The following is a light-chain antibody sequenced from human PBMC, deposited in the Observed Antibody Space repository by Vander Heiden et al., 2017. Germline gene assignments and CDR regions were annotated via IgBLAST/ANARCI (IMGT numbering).Light chain of an antibody. J-gene: IGKJ1*01. Sequence: DIQLTQSPSSVTASVGGRVTSTCRASQGLGSWLAWYQQKPGKAPKLLISAASPLQSGVPLRFSGSVSGTAFTLIISSLQPEDFSTYYCQQGNNFPWTFGQGTKVEIK. CDR2: AAS. V-gene: IGKV1-12*01. CDR1: QGLGSW. CDR3: QQGNNFPWT.